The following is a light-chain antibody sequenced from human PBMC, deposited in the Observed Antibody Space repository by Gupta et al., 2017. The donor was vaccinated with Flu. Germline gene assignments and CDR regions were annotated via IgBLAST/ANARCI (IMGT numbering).Light chain of an antibody. CDR3: QSADDTGTSVV. J-gene: IGLJ2*01. Sequence: SYKLTQPPSVSVSPGQTAKNTCSGDALPKQYVYWYQQRPGQAPVQVIYKDNERPSGIPERFSGSSSGTVGTLTISGVQGEDEADYYCQSADDTGTSVVFGGGTKLSVL. CDR2: KDN. CDR1: ALPKQY. V-gene: IGLV3-25*02.